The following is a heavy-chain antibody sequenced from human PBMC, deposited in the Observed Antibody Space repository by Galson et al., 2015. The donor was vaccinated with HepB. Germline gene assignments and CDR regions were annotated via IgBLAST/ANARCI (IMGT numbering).Heavy chain of an antibody. V-gene: IGHV3-23*01. CDR1: GFTFSSYA. D-gene: IGHD1-26*01. CDR3: AKSHLGPWYSGSYYDAFDI. J-gene: IGHJ3*02. Sequence: SLRLSCAASGFTFSSYAMSWVRQAPGKGLEWVSAISGSGGSTYYADSVKGRFTISRDNSKNTLYLQMNSLRAEDTAVYYCAKSHLGPWYSGSYYDAFDIWGQGTMVTVSS. CDR2: ISGSGGST.